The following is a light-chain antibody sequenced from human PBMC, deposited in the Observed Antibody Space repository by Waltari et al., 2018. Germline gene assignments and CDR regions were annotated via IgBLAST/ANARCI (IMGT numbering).Light chain of an antibody. CDR2: WAS. J-gene: IGKJ1*01. CDR3: QQYYHIART. CDR1: QRLFFRSNNKNY. Sequence: DTVMTQSPDSLAVSLAARATIDCKSSQRLFFRSNNKNYLAWYQQRPAQPPKLHILWASTRESGVPDRFSGSGSGTDFTLTISSLQAEDVAVYYCQQYYHIARTFGQGTRVEIK. V-gene: IGKV4-1*01.